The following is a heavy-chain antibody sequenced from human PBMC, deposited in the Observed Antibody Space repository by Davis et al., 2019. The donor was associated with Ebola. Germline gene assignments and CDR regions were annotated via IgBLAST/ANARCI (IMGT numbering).Heavy chain of an antibody. CDR2: INPSGGST. D-gene: IGHD4-23*01. CDR1: GYTFTSYY. CDR3: ARSRFGGGNVRGFGDY. Sequence: AASVTVSCKASGYTFTSYYMHWVRQAPGQGLEWMGIINPSGGSTSYAQKFQGRVTMTRDTSTSTVYMELSSLRPEDTAVYYCARSRFGGGNVRGFGDYWGQGTLVTVSS. J-gene: IGHJ4*02. V-gene: IGHV1-46*01.